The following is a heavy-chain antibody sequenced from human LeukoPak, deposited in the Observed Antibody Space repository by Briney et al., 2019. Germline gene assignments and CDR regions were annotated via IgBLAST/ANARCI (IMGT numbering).Heavy chain of an antibody. V-gene: IGHV1-69*04. J-gene: IGHJ6*02. CDR2: IIPILGIA. CDR3: ARRSQWLGPYGMDV. D-gene: IGHD6-19*01. Sequence: ASVKVSCKASGGTFSSYAISWVRQAPGQGLEWMGRIIPILGIANYAQKFQGRVTITADKSTSTAYMELSSLRSEDTAVYYCARRSQWLGPYGMDVWGQGTTVTVSS. CDR1: GGTFSSYA.